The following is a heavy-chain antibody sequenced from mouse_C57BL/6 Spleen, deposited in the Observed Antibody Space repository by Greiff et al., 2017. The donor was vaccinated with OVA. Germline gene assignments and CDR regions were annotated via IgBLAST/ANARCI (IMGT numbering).Heavy chain of an antibody. Sequence: EVQLQQSGPELVKPGASVKISCKASGYTFTDYYMNWVKQSHGKSLEWIGDINPNNGGTSYNQKFKGKATLTVDKSSSTAYMELRSLTSEDSAVYYCARALYYSNLYFDYWGQGTTLTVSS. J-gene: IGHJ2*01. CDR2: INPNNGGT. D-gene: IGHD2-5*01. CDR1: GYTFTDYY. CDR3: ARALYYSNLYFDY. V-gene: IGHV1-26*01.